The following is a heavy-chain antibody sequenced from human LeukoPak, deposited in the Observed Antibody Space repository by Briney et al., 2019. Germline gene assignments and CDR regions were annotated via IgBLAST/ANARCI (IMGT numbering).Heavy chain of an antibody. CDR1: GFTFSSYW. D-gene: IGHD3-3*01. V-gene: IGHV3-7*01. Sequence: GGSLRLSCAASGFTFSSYWMSWVRQAPGKGLEWVANIKQDGSEKCYVDSVKGRFTISRDNAKNSLYLQMNSLRAEDTAVYYCARYSYYDFWSGRKAFDIWGQGTMVTVSS. CDR2: IKQDGSEK. CDR3: ARYSYYDFWSGRKAFDI. J-gene: IGHJ3*02.